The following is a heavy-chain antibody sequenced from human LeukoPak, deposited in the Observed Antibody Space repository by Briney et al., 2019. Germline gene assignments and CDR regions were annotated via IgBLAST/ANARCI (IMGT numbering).Heavy chain of an antibody. V-gene: IGHV3-30*03. Sequence: GGSLRLSCAASGFTFSRYGMHWVRQAPGKGLEWVAVISFDGSHKHCADSVKGRFTISRDNSKDTLHLQMNSLRAEDTAVYYCATSDKFYFDYWGQGTLVTVSS. CDR2: ISFDGSHK. CDR3: ATSDKFYFDY. D-gene: IGHD2-2*01. J-gene: IGHJ4*02. CDR1: GFTFSRYG.